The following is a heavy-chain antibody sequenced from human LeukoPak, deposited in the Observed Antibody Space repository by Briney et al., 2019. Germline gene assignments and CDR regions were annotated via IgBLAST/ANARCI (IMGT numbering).Heavy chain of an antibody. CDR3: ARGHYGLDY. Sequence: GGSLRLSCAASGFTFSDHYMSWIRQAPGKGLEWVSYIKNSADTIYYADSVKGRFTISRDNAKNSLYLEMNGLRAEDTAVYYCARGHYGLDYWGQGTLVTVSS. V-gene: IGHV3-11*01. J-gene: IGHJ4*02. CDR2: IKNSADTI. CDR1: GFTFSDHY. D-gene: IGHD4-17*01.